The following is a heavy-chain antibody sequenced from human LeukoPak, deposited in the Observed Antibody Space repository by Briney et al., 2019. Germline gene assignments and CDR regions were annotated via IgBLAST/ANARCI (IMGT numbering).Heavy chain of an antibody. CDR2: ITPSGGGP. V-gene: IGHV1-46*01. CDR1: GYSSSSYF. Sequence: ASVKVSCKASGYSSSSYFMHWVRQAPGQGLEWMGIITPSGGGPSYARKFQGRVSMTRDSSTSTVYMELSSLRSEDTAVYYCARDYYASGSYFGSAHYFFDYWGQGTLVTVSS. D-gene: IGHD3-10*01. CDR3: ARDYYASGSYFGSAHYFFDY. J-gene: IGHJ4*02.